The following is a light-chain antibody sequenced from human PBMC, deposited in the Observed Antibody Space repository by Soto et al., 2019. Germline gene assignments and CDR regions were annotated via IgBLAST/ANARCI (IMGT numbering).Light chain of an antibody. J-gene: IGKJ4*01. CDR2: GAS. CDR1: QSVISTY. Sequence: EIVLTQSPGTLSLSPGERATLTCRASQSVISTYLAWYQQRPGQAPRLLIYGASNRATGITDRFTGSGSGTDFTLTISRLEPEDFAVYYCQQYGSSPLTFGGGTKVEIK. V-gene: IGKV3-20*01. CDR3: QQYGSSPLT.